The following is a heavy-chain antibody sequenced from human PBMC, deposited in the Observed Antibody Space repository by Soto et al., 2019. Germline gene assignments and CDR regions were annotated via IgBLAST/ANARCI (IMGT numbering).Heavy chain of an antibody. CDR3: ARGTQAVAGAHDY. D-gene: IGHD6-19*01. Sequence: KQSQTLSLTCAISGDSVSSNSAAWNWLRQSPSRGLEWLGRTYYRSKWYNDYAVSVKSRITINPDTSKNQFSLQLNSVTPEDTAVYYCARGTQAVAGAHDYWGQGTLVTVSS. V-gene: IGHV6-1*01. CDR1: GDSVSSNSAA. CDR2: TYYRSKWYN. J-gene: IGHJ4*02.